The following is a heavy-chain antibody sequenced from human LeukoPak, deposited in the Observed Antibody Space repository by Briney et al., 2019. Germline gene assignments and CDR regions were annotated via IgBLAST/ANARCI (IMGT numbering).Heavy chain of an antibody. CDR1: GFTFSNYA. D-gene: IGHD3-22*01. J-gene: IGHJ3*02. CDR3: ARYYYDSSGYQIDAFDI. Sequence: PGGSLRLSCAASGFTFSNYAMTWVRQAPGKGLEWVSAITGSGGSTYYADSVKGRFTISRDNSKNTPYLQMNNLRAEDTAVYYCARYYYDSSGYQIDAFDIWGQGTMVIVSS. V-gene: IGHV3-23*01. CDR2: ITGSGGST.